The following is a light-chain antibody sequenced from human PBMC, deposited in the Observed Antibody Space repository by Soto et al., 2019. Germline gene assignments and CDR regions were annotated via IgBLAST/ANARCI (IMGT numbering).Light chain of an antibody. CDR3: QSYDSSLSDSVV. V-gene: IGLV1-40*01. Sequence: QSVLTQPPSVSGAPGQRVTISCTGSRSNIGAGFDVHWYQHLPGTAPKLLISGNSYRPSGVPDRFSGSKSGTSAFLAVTGLQAEGEAEYYCQSYDSSLSDSVVFGGGTKLTVL. CDR2: GNS. J-gene: IGLJ2*01. CDR1: RSNIGAGFD.